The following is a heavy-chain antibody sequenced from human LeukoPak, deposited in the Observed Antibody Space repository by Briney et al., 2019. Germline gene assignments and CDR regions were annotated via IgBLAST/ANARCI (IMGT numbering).Heavy chain of an antibody. Sequence: PGGSLRLSCAASGFTFSGSAMPWVRQASGKGLEWVGRIRSKANSYATAYAASVKGRFTISRDDSKNTAYLQMNSLKTEDTAVYYCARGLPVEPSSWGQGTLVTVSS. D-gene: IGHD1-1*01. V-gene: IGHV3-73*01. CDR1: GFTFSGSA. CDR3: ARGLPVEPSS. J-gene: IGHJ5*02. CDR2: IRSKANSYAT.